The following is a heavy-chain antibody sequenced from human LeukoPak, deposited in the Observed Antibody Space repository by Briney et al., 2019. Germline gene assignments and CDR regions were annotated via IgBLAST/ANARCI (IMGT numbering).Heavy chain of an antibody. V-gene: IGHV3-23*01. Sequence: GGSLRLSCATSGFTFTNYAIYAMSWVRQAPGKGLEWVSVISGSGGNTYYADSVKGRFTISKDNSKHTLFLQMNSLRAEDTAVYYCAKDRAGYCSSTSCFYDAFDLWGQGTMVTISS. J-gene: IGHJ3*01. CDR3: AKDRAGYCSSTSCFYDAFDL. D-gene: IGHD2-2*01. CDR2: ISGSGGNT. CDR1: GFTFTNYAIYA.